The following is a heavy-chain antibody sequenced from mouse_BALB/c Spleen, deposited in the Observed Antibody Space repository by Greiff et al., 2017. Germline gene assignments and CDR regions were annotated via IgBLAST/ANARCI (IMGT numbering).Heavy chain of an antibody. V-gene: IGHV1S16*01. CDR3: TGYYGFPYYFDY. J-gene: IGHJ2*01. CDR1: GYTFTSYY. Sequence: QVQLQQSGAELVKPGASVKLSCKASGYTFTSYYMYWVKQRPGHGLEWIGEINPSNGGTNFNEKLKSKATLTVDKSSSTAYMQLSSLTSEDAAVYCCTGYYGFPYYFDYWGQGTTLTVSS. CDR2: INPSNGGT. D-gene: IGHD1-1*01.